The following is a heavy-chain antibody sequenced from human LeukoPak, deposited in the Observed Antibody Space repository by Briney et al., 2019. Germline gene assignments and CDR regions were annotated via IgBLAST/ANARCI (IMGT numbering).Heavy chain of an antibody. CDR1: GGSISSGGYY. V-gene: IGHV4-30-2*01. Sequence: SQTLSLTCTVSGGSISSGGYYWSWIRQPPGKGLEWIGYIYHSGSTYYNPSLKSRVTISVDRSKNQFSLKLNSVTPEDTAVYYCARENTLVRGTRNPFDYWGRGTLVTVSS. D-gene: IGHD3-10*01. CDR3: ARENTLVRGTRNPFDY. J-gene: IGHJ4*02. CDR2: IYHSGST.